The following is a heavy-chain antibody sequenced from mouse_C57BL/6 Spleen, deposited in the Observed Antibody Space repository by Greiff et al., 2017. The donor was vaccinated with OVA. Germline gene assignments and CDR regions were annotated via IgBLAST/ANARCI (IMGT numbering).Heavy chain of an antibody. V-gene: IGHV5-17*01. Sequence: DVHLVESGGGLVKPGGSLKLSCAASGFTFSDYGMHWVRQAPEKGLEWVAYISSGSSTIYYADTVKGRFTISRDNATNTLFLQTTSLRAEDTAMYYCARGDGNYFDGWGTGTTVTASS. CDR2: ISSGSSTI. J-gene: IGHJ1*03. CDR1: GFTFSDYG. CDR3: ARGDGNYFDG. D-gene: IGHD2-1*01.